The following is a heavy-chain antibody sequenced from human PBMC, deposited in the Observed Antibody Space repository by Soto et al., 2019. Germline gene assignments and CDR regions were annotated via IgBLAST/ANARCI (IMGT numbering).Heavy chain of an antibody. D-gene: IGHD3-3*01. CDR1: GFPFRTYA. J-gene: IGHJ4*02. CDR3: VRNRGYPVYDLEY. V-gene: IGHV3-48*01. Sequence: VQLVESGGGLIQPGGSLRLSCAASGFPFRTYAMNWVRQAPGKGLEWVSYINHNSGTIYYADSVKGRFTISRDNAKTPLYLQMNTLRAEHPPLYSCVRNRGYPVYDLEYWGQGPLVTFPS. CDR2: INHNSGTI.